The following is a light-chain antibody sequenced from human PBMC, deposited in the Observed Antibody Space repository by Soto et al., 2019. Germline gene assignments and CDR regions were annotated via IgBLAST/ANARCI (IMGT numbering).Light chain of an antibody. CDR2: RNN. J-gene: IGLJ1*01. CDR3: AAWDDSLSGYV. CDR1: SSNIGSNY. V-gene: IGLV1-47*01. Sequence: QSVLTQPPSASGTPGQRVTISCSGSSSNIGSNYVYWYQQLPGTAPKLLIPRNNQRPSGVPDRFSGSKSGTSASLAISGLRCEDEADYYCAAWDDSLSGYVFGSGTKLTVL.